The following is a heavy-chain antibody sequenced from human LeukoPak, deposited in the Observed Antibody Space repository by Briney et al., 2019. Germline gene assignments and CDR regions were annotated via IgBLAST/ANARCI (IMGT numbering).Heavy chain of an antibody. J-gene: IGHJ4*02. D-gene: IGHD3-22*01. CDR2: ISGSGGST. Sequence: GGSLRLSCAASGFTFSSYGMGWVRQAPGKGLEWVSAISGSGGSTYYADSVKGRFTISRDNSKNTLYLQMNSLRAEDTAVYYCAKNPPLAPYYYDSSGYYFDYWGQGTLVTVSS. V-gene: IGHV3-23*01. CDR3: AKNPPLAPYYYDSSGYYFDY. CDR1: GFTFSSYG.